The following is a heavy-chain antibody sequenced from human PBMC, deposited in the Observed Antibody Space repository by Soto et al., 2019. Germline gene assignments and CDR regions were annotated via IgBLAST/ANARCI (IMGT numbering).Heavy chain of an antibody. CDR3: ARGSGPNDAFDI. Sequence: ETLSLTCTVSGGSVSSGSYYWSWIRQPPGKGLEWIGYIYYSVSTNYNPSLKSRVTISVDTSKNQFSLKLSSVTAADTAVYYCARGSGPNDAFDIWGQGTMVTVSS. V-gene: IGHV4-61*01. D-gene: IGHD2-15*01. CDR1: GGSVSSGSYY. J-gene: IGHJ3*02. CDR2: IYYSVST.